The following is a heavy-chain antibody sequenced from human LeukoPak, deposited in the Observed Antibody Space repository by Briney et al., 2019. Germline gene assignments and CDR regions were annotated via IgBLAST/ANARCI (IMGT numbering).Heavy chain of an antibody. V-gene: IGHV3-53*01. J-gene: IGHJ4*02. CDR1: GFTVSSNY. CDR2: IYSGGST. Sequence: GGSLRLSCAASGFTVSSNYMSWVRQAPGKGLEWVSVIYSGGSTYYADSVKGRFTISRDNSKNTLYLQMNSLRAEDTAVYYCARSRPAGYYNMRHFDYWGQGTLVTVSS. CDR3: ARSRPAGYYNMRHFDY. D-gene: IGHD3-9*01.